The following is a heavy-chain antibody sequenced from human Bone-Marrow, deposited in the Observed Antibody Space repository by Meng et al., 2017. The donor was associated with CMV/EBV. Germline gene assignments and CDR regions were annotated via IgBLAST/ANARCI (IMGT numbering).Heavy chain of an antibody. V-gene: IGHV1-2*02. D-gene: IGHD3-3*01. CDR1: GYIFTGYY. CDR2: INPNSGGT. CDR3: ATRTHDFWSMGDALHI. Sequence: ASVKVSCKASGYIFTGYYMHWVRQAPGQGLEWMGWINPNSGGTNYAQMFQGRVAMTRETSITTGYMELSRLRSDDTAVYYCATRTHDFWSMGDALHIWGQGTMVTVSS. J-gene: IGHJ3*02.